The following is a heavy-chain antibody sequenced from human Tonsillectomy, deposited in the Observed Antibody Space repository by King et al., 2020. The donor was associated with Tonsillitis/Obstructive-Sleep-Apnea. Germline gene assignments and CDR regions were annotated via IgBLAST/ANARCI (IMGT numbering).Heavy chain of an antibody. V-gene: IGHV3-66*01. CDR1: GFTVSSNY. CDR3: ARGVPVARYFDY. J-gene: IGHJ4*02. D-gene: IGHD5-12*01. CDR2: IYSGGST. Sequence: VQLVESGGGLVQPGGSLRLSCAASGFTVSSNYMSWVRQAPGKGLEWFSVIYSGGSTYYADSVKGRFTISRDNSKNTLYLQMNSLRAEDTAVYYCARGVPVARYFDYWGQGTLVTVSS.